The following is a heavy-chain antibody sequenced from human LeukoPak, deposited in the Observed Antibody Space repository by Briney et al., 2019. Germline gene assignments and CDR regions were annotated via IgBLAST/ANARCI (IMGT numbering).Heavy chain of an antibody. CDR1: GGSFSGYY. J-gene: IGHJ6*02. Sequence: SETLSLTCAVYGGSFSGYYWSWIRQPPGKGLGWIGEINHSGSTNYNPSLKSRVTISVDTSKNQFSLKLSSVTAADTAVYYCARGLDFWSGYRYYYYYGMDVWGQGTTVTVSS. CDR3: ARGLDFWSGYRYYYYYGMDV. CDR2: INHSGST. D-gene: IGHD3-3*01. V-gene: IGHV4-34*01.